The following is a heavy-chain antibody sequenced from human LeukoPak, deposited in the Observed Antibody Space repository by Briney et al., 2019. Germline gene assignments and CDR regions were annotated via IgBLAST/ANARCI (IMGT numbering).Heavy chain of an antibody. V-gene: IGHV4-34*01. CDR1: GGSFSGYY. D-gene: IGHD3-9*01. Sequence: SETLCLTCAVYGGSFSGYYWSWIRQPPGKGLEWIGEINHSGSTNYNPSLKSRVTISVDTSKNQFSLKLSSVTAADTAVYYCARGTNILTGYYYYMDVWGKGTTVTASS. CDR2: INHSGST. CDR3: ARGTNILTGYYYYMDV. J-gene: IGHJ6*03.